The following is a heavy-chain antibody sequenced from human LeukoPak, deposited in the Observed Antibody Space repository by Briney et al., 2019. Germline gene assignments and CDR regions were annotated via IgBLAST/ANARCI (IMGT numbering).Heavy chain of an antibody. J-gene: IGHJ4*02. D-gene: IGHD3-22*01. CDR1: GFTFSSYS. CDR2: ISSSSSTI. CDR3: ATTYYYDSSGYAGY. Sequence: GGSLRLSCAASGFTFSSYSMNWVRQAPGKGLEWVSYISSSSSTIYYADSVKGRFTISRDNAKNSLYLQMNSLRAEDTAVYYCATTYYYDSSGYAGYWGQGTLVTVSS. V-gene: IGHV3-48*04.